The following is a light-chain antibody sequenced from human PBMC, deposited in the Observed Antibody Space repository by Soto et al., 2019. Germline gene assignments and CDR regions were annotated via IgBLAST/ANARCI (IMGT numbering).Light chain of an antibody. Sequence: DTVMTQSPDSLAVSVGERATINCKSSQSVLYSSNNKNYLAWYQQKPGPPPKLLIYWASTRESGVPDRFSGSGSGTDFTLTISSLQAEDVAVYYCQQYYSTPLTFGGGTKVEIK. CDR3: QQYYSTPLT. J-gene: IGKJ4*01. V-gene: IGKV4-1*01. CDR2: WAS. CDR1: QSVLYSSNNKNY.